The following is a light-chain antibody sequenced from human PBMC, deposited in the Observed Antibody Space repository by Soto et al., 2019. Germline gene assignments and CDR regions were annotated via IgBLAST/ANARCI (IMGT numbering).Light chain of an antibody. J-gene: IGLJ1*01. CDR2: EVS. CDR3: SSYTSSSTYV. CDR1: SSDVGGYNY. Sequence: QSALTQPASVSGSPGQSITISCTGTSSDVGGYNYVSWYQQHPGKAPKLMIYEVSNRPSGVSNRFSGSKSSNTASLTISGLQAEDEADYYCSSYTSSSTYVFGTGTKLPS. V-gene: IGLV2-14*01.